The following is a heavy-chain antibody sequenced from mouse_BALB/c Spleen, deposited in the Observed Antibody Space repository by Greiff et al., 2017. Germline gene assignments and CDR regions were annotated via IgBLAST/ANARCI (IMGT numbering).Heavy chain of an antibody. V-gene: IGHV5-17*02. CDR3: ARSGGNYVGAMDY. CDR2: ISSGSSTI. CDR1: GFTFSSFG. Sequence: DVKLVESGGGLVQPGGSRKLSCAASGFTFSSFGMHWVRQAPEKGLEWVAYISSGSSTIYYADTVKGRFTISRDNPKNTLFLQMTSLRSEDTAMYYCARSGGNYVGAMDYWGQGTSVTVSS. J-gene: IGHJ4*01. D-gene: IGHD2-1*01.